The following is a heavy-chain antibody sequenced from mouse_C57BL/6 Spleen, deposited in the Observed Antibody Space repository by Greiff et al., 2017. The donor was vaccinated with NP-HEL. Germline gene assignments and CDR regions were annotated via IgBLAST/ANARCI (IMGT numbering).Heavy chain of an antibody. CDR3: AREYDYDDAMDY. J-gene: IGHJ4*01. D-gene: IGHD2-4*01. CDR2: INYDGSST. V-gene: IGHV5-16*01. CDR1: GFTFSDYY. Sequence: EVKVVESEGGLVQPGSSMKLSCTASGFTFSDYYMAWVRQVPEKGLEWVANINYDGSSTYYLDSLKSRFIISRDNATNILYLQMSSLKSEDTATYYCAREYDYDDAMDYWGQGTSVTVSS.